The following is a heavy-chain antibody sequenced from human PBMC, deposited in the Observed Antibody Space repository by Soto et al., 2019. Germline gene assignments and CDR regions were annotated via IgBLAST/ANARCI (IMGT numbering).Heavy chain of an antibody. CDR1: GFTFSSYG. Sequence: GGSLRLSCAASGFTFSSYGMHWVRQAPGKGLEWVAVISYDGSNKYYADSVKGRFTISRDNSKNTLYLQINSLRAEDTAVYYCAVHYDILTGYYPLDYWGQGTLVTVSS. D-gene: IGHD3-9*01. CDR2: ISYDGSNK. V-gene: IGHV3-30*03. J-gene: IGHJ4*02. CDR3: AVHYDILTGYYPLDY.